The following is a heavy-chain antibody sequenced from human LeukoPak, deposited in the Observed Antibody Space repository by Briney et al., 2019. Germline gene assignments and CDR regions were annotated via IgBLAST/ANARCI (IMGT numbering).Heavy chain of an antibody. D-gene: IGHD5-18*01. CDR2: ISAFNGDS. V-gene: IGHV1-18*01. J-gene: IGHJ6*03. CDR3: ARHGNTAMAHNNYYYYMDV. CDR1: GYTFTNYG. Sequence: ASVKVSCKASGYTFTNYGISWVRQAPGQGLEWMGWISAFNGDSNYAQQFLGRVTMTTDTSASTAYMEPRSLRSDDTAVYYCARHGNTAMAHNNYYYYMDVWGKGTTVTVSS.